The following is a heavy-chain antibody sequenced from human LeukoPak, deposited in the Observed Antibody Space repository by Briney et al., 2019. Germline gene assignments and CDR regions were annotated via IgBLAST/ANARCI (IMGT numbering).Heavy chain of an antibody. J-gene: IGHJ5*02. CDR2: INSSGGST. Sequence: SVTVSFTSSGYTFPNYYMHWVRQAPGQRREWMGIINSSGGSTSYAQKFQGRVTMTRDTSTSTVYMELSSLRSEDTAVYYCARAENYYDSSGYPFDPWGQGTLVTVSS. D-gene: IGHD3-22*01. V-gene: IGHV1-46*01. CDR3: ARAENYYDSSGYPFDP. CDR1: GYTFPNYY.